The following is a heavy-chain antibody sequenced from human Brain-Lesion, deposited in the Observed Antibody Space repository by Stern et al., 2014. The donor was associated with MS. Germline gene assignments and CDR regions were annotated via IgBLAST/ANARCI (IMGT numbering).Heavy chain of an antibody. Sequence: QVQLGQSGPGLVKPSQTLSLSCTVSGGSISSGGYYWSWIRQPAGKGLEWIGRIFNSGSTSYNPSLKGRATISKAPSKTQFPLRLTPRTAADTAVYYCARGRVVPGFQYYATDVWGQGTTVIVSS. D-gene: IGHD2-2*01. CDR1: GGSISSGGYY. J-gene: IGHJ6*02. V-gene: IGHV4-61*02. CDR2: IFNSGST. CDR3: ARGRVVPGFQYYATDV.